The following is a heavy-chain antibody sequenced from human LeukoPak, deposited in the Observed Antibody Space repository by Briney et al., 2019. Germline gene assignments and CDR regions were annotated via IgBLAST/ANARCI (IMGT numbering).Heavy chain of an antibody. CDR2: IHADGNSK. V-gene: IGHV3-30*02. CDR1: GFPFSSSG. Sequence: GGSLRLSCAASGFPFSSSGMRWVRQAPGKGLEWVTFIHADGNSKYYADSVEGRFTVSRDSPKNTLSLQMNSLRVEDTAVYYCARSLTARENFQHWGQGTLVTVSS. CDR3: ARSLTARENFQH. J-gene: IGHJ1*01. D-gene: IGHD6-6*01.